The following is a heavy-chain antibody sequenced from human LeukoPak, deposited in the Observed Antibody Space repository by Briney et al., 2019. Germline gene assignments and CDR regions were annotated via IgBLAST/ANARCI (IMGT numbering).Heavy chain of an antibody. V-gene: IGHV4-39*01. D-gene: IGHD2-21*02. CDR1: GGTISSSSYY. CDR2: IYYSGST. J-gene: IGHJ5*02. Sequence: PSETLSLTCTVSGGTISSSSYYWGWIRQPPGKGLEWIGSIYYSGSTYYNPSLKSRVTISVDTSKNQFSLKLSSVTAADTAVYYCATAYCGGDCYSLWFDPWGQGTLVTVSS. CDR3: ATAYCGGDCYSLWFDP.